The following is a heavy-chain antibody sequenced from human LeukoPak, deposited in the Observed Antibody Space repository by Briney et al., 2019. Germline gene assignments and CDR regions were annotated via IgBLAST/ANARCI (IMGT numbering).Heavy chain of an antibody. J-gene: IGHJ4*02. Sequence: SETLSLTCTVSGGSTSSYYWSWIRQPPGKGLEWIGYIYYSGSTNYNPSLKSRVTISVDTSKNQFSLKLSSVTAADTAVYYCARRGYSSAWYANSNYFDYWGQGTLVTVSS. D-gene: IGHD6-13*01. CDR3: ARRGYSSAWYANSNYFDY. CDR2: IYYSGST. CDR1: GGSTSSYY. V-gene: IGHV4-59*08.